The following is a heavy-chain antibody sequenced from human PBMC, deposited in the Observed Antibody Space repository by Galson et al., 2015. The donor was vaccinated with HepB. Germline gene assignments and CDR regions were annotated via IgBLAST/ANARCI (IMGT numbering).Heavy chain of an antibody. D-gene: IGHD6-13*01. CDR2: IWYDGSNK. J-gene: IGHJ5*02. CDR3: ARDSVLAAAGANWFDP. V-gene: IGHV3-33*01. Sequence: SLRLSCAASGFTFSSYGMHWVRQAPGKGLEWVAVIWYDGSNKYYADSVKGRFTISRDNSKNTLYLQMNSLRAEDTAVYYCARDSVLAAAGANWFDPWGQGTLVTVSS. CDR1: GFTFSSYG.